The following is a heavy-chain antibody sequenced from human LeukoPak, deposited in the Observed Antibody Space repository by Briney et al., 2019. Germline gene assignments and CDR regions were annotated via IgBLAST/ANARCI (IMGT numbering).Heavy chain of an antibody. J-gene: IGHJ4*02. D-gene: IGHD2-2*01. CDR3: AKGGYCSSTSCYYFDY. CDR1: GFAFSSYG. Sequence: GGSLRLSCAASGFAFSSYGMHWVRQAPGKGLEWVAFIRYDGSIKYYADSVKGRFTISRDNSKNTLYLQMNSLRAEDTAVYYCAKGGYCSSTSCYYFDYWGQGTLVTVSS. CDR2: IRYDGSIK. V-gene: IGHV3-30*02.